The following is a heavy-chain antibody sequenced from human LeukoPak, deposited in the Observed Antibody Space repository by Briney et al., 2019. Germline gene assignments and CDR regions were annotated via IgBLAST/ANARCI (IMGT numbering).Heavy chain of an antibody. V-gene: IGHV4-34*01. D-gene: IGHD6-19*01. J-gene: IGHJ4*02. CDR3: ARARIAVAGDFDY. CDR1: GGSFSGYY. Sequence: SETLSLTCAVYGGSFSGYYWSWIRQPPGKGLEWIGEINHSGSTNYNPSLKSRVTISVDTSKNQFSLKLSSVTAADTAVYYCARARIAVAGDFDYWGQGTPVTVSS. CDR2: INHSGST.